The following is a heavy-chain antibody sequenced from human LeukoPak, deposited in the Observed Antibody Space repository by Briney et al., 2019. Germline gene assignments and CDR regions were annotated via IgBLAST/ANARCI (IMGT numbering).Heavy chain of an antibody. CDR1: GFTFSSYA. Sequence: GGSLRLSCAASGFTFSSYAMSWVRQAPGKGLEWVSAIRGSGGSTYYADSVKGRFTISRDNSKNTLYLQMNSLRAEDTAVYYCAKDDAYVWGSYRSYFDYWGQGTLVTVSS. CDR2: IRGSGGST. CDR3: AKDDAYVWGSYRSYFDY. J-gene: IGHJ4*02. V-gene: IGHV3-23*01. D-gene: IGHD3-16*02.